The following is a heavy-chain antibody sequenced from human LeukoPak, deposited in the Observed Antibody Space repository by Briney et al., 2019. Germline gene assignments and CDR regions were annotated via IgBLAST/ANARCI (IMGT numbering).Heavy chain of an antibody. V-gene: IGHV4-59*08. Sequence: SEILSLTWTVSGASISSYYWSWMRQPPGKGLEWIGYIYYSGSTNYNPSLKSRVTISVDTSKNQFSLKLSSVTAADTAAYYCARISGSSTSSEADYYYYYGMDVWGQGTTVTVSS. D-gene: IGHD2-2*01. CDR1: GASISSYY. CDR2: IYYSGST. J-gene: IGHJ6*02. CDR3: ARISGSSTSSEADYYYYYGMDV.